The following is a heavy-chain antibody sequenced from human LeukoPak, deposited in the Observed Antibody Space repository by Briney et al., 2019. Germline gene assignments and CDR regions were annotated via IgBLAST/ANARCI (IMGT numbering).Heavy chain of an antibody. D-gene: IGHD3-3*01. CDR3: ARLYDFWSGYSPLPY. V-gene: IGHV3-48*01. CDR1: GFTFSSYS. J-gene: IGHJ4*02. CDR2: ISSSSSTI. Sequence: PGGSLGLSCAASGFTFSSYSMNWVRQAPGKGLEWVSYISSSSSTIYYADSVKGRFTISRDNAKNSLYLQMNSLGAEDTAVYYCARLYDFWSGYSPLPYWGQGTLVTVSS.